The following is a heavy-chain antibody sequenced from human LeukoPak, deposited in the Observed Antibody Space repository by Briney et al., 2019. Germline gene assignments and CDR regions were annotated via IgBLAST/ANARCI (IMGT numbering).Heavy chain of an antibody. J-gene: IGHJ4*02. V-gene: IGHV1-69*13. CDR3: ARDVNGGNSGFDY. Sequence: GAPVKVSCKASGGTFSSYAISWVRQAPGQGLEWMGGIIPIFGTANYAQKFQGRVTITADESTSTAYMELSSLRSEDTAVYYCARDVNGGNSGFDYWGQGTLVTVSS. D-gene: IGHD4-23*01. CDR2: IIPIFGTA. CDR1: GGTFSSYA.